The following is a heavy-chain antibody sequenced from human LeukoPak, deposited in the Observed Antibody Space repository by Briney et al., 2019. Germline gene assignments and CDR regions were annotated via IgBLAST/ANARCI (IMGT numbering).Heavy chain of an antibody. D-gene: IGHD6-19*01. CDR2: IYYSGST. Sequence: PSETLSLTCAVYGGSFSGYYWSWIRQPPGKGLEWIGYIYYSGSTNYNPSLKSRVTISVDTSKNQFSLKLSSVTTADTAVYYCARGISDFQHWGQGTLVTVSS. J-gene: IGHJ1*01. CDR1: GGSFSGYY. CDR3: ARGISDFQH. V-gene: IGHV4-59*01.